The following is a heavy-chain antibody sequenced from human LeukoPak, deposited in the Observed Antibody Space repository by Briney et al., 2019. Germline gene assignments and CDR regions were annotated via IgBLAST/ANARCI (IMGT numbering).Heavy chain of an antibody. J-gene: IGHJ4*02. CDR3: ARRAGAYSHPYDY. CDR2: ISGSGGST. Sequence: PGGSLRLSRAASGFTFSSYAMSWVRQAPGKGLEWVSAISGSGGSTYYADSVKGRFTISRDNSKNTLYLQMNSLRAEDTAVYYCARRAGAYSHPYDYWGQGTLVTVSS. CDR1: GFTFSSYA. V-gene: IGHV3-23*01. D-gene: IGHD4/OR15-4a*01.